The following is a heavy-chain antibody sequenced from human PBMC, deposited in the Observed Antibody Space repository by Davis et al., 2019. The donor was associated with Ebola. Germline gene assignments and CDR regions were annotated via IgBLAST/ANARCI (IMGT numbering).Heavy chain of an antibody. D-gene: IGHD3-22*01. V-gene: IGHV1-2*06. CDR1: GYTFTAYY. CDR3: ARVGYYYDSSGYYSTFDY. Sequence: ASVKVSCKASGYTFTAYYIHWVRQAPGQGLEWMGRINPNSGGTNYAQKFQGRVTMTRDTSISTAYMELSRLRSDDTAVYYCARVGYYYDSSGYYSTFDYWGQGTLVTVSS. J-gene: IGHJ4*02. CDR2: INPNSGGT.